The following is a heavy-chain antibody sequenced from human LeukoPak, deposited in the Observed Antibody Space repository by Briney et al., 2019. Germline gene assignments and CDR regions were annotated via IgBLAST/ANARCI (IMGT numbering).Heavy chain of an antibody. Sequence: SETLSLTCTVSGGSISSYYWSWIRQPAGKGLEWIGRIYTSGSTNYNPSLKSRVTMSVDTSKNQFSLKLSSVTAADTAVYYCARVAKYCSSTSCKWYYFDYWGREPWSPSPQ. D-gene: IGHD2-2*01. V-gene: IGHV4-4*07. CDR3: ARVAKYCSSTSCKWYYFDY. J-gene: IGHJ4*02. CDR1: GGSISSYY. CDR2: IYTSGST.